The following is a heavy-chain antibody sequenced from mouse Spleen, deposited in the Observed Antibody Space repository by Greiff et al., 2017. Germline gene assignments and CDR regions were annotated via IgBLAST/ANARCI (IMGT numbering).Heavy chain of an antibody. D-gene: IGHD1-1*01. V-gene: IGHV1-22*01. Sequence: VQLQQSGPELVKPGASVKMSCKASGYTFTDYNMHWVKQSHGKSLEWIGYINPNNGGTSYNQKFKGKATLTVNKSSSTAYMELRSLTSEDSAVYYCARMTTVRDYAMDYWGQGTSVTVSS. CDR2: INPNNGGT. J-gene: IGHJ4*01. CDR3: ARMTTVRDYAMDY. CDR1: GYTFTDYN.